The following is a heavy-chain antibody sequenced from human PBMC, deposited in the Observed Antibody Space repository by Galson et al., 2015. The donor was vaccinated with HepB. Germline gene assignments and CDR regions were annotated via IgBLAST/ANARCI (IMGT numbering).Heavy chain of an antibody. V-gene: IGHV3-11*06. CDR2: ITGSSSNT. Sequence: SLRLSCAASGFNFSDDYMSWIRQTPGKGLEWVSYITGSSSNTNYADSVKGRFTISRDNAKNSLYLQMDSLRVEDTAVYYCARDYYYRMDGWGKGTTVIVSS. CDR1: GFNFSDDY. CDR3: ARDYYYRMDG. J-gene: IGHJ6*04.